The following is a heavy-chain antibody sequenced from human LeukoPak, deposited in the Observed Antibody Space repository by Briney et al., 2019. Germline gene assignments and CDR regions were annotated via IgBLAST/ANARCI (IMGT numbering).Heavy chain of an antibody. CDR2: IIPIFGTA. CDR1: GGTFSSYA. V-gene: IGHV1-69*13. D-gene: IGHD3-22*01. J-gene: IGHJ4*02. Sequence: ASVKVSCKASGGTFSSYAISWVRQAPGQGLEWMGGIIPIFGTANYAQKFQGRVTITADESTSTAYMELSSLRSEDTAVYYRAREGGNYYDSSGYYLWVYWGQGTLVTVSS. CDR3: AREGGNYYDSSGYYLWVY.